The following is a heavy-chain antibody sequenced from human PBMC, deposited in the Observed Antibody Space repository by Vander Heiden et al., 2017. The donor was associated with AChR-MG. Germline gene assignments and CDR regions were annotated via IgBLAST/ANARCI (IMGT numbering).Heavy chain of an antibody. Sequence: QLPLQESGPGLVQPSATLSLPCTVSGGSISSSSYYWGWIRQPPGKGLEWIGSIYYSGSTYYNPSLKSRVTISVDTSKNQFSLKLSSVTAADTAVYYCVPSRGGSGDYWGQGTLVTVSS. CDR3: VPSRGGSGDY. CDR2: IYYSGST. D-gene: IGHD3-10*01. J-gene: IGHJ4*02. CDR1: GGSISSSSYY. V-gene: IGHV4-39*01.